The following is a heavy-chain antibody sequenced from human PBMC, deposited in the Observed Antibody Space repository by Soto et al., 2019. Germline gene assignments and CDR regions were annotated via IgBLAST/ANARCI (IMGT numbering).Heavy chain of an antibody. CDR3: ARDLVADGSGSYYPYYYYYMDV. Sequence: SETLSLTCTVSGGSISSGGYYWSWIRQHPGKGLEWIGYIYYSGSTYYNPSLKSRVTISVDTSKNQFSLKLSSVTAAGTAVYYCARDLVADGSGSYYPYYYYYMDVWGKGTTVTVSS. CDR1: GGSISSGGYY. V-gene: IGHV4-31*03. CDR2: IYYSGST. D-gene: IGHD3-10*01. J-gene: IGHJ6*03.